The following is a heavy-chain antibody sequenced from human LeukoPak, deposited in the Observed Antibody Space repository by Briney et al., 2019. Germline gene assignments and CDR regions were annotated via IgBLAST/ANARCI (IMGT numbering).Heavy chain of an antibody. J-gene: IGHJ4*02. V-gene: IGHV1-18*01. D-gene: IGHD5-18*01. Sequence: WASAKVSCKASGYTFTSYGIGWVRQAPGQGLEWTGWISAYNGNTNYAQKLQGRVTMTTDTSTSTAYMELRSLRSDDTAVYYCARDRAPRGYSYGNFDYWGQGTLVTVSS. CDR2: ISAYNGNT. CDR1: GYTFTSYG. CDR3: ARDRAPRGYSYGNFDY.